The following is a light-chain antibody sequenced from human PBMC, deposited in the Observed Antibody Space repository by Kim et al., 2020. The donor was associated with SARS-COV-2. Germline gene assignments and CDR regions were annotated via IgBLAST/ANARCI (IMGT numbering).Light chain of an antibody. CDR2: DKN. V-gene: IGLV3-19*01. Sequence: SSELTQDPAVSVALGQTVRITCQGDSLRSYYASWYQQKPGQAPVLVIYDKNNRPSGIPDRFSGSSSGNTASLTITGDQAEDEADYYCNSRDNSGNHRVFG. CDR1: SLRSYY. J-gene: IGLJ3*02. CDR3: NSRDNSGNHRV.